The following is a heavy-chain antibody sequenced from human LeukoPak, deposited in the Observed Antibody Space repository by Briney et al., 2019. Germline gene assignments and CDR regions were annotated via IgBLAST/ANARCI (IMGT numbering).Heavy chain of an antibody. Sequence: PSETLSLTCAVNGGSFSDYLWTWIRQSPGKGLEWIGEINQGGRTNFNPSLKSRDTISADRSKYHFSLTLRSVTAADTAVYYCARGKRVWFGELMTSFSYFYIDVWGRGTTVIVSS. CDR3: ARGKRVWFGELMTSFSYFYIDV. CDR1: GGSFSDYL. V-gene: IGHV4-34*01. D-gene: IGHD3-10*01. J-gene: IGHJ6*03. CDR2: INQGGRT.